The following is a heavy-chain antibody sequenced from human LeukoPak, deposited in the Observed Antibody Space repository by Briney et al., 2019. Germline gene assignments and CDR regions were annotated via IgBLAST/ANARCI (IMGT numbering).Heavy chain of an antibody. CDR1: GFTFSSYE. D-gene: IGHD3-10*01. J-gene: IGHJ4*02. Sequence: GSLRLSCAASGFTFSSYEMNWVRQAPGKGLEWVSYISSSGSTIYYADSVKGRFTISRDNAKNSLYLQMNSLRAEDTAVYYCARGWFGELSIIHPFDYWGQGTLVTVSS. CDR3: ARGWFGELSIIHPFDY. CDR2: ISSSGSTI. V-gene: IGHV3-48*03.